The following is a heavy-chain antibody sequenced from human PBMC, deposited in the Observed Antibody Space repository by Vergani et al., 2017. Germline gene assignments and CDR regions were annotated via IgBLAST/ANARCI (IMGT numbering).Heavy chain of an antibody. CDR2: IDHTGRP. D-gene: IGHD4-11*01. CDR1: GGSFTSYH. J-gene: IGHJ6*03. V-gene: IGHV4-34*01. Sequence: QVQLQQWGGGLLKPSETLSLTCVVNGGSFTSYHWTWIRQSPGEGLEWVGDIDHTGRPDYNPSLKSRLTMSVDKSRTQFSLTLNSVTATDTAIYFCARVNTETNGHLYYYYYMDGWGQGTAVTVS. CDR3: ARVNTETNGHLYYYYYMDG.